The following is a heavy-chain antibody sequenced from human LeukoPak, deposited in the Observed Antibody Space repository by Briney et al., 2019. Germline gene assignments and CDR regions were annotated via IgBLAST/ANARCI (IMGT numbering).Heavy chain of an antibody. CDR2: IRSSGDII. J-gene: IGHJ4*02. Sequence: GGSLRLSCAASGFTFSSYEMNWVRQAPGKGLEWVSYIRSSGDIIYYADSVKGRFTISRDNAKNSLYLQMNSLRAEDTAVYYCARGLGGYTSSQAYWGQGTLVTVSS. CDR1: GFTFSSYE. V-gene: IGHV3-48*03. CDR3: ARGLGGYTSSQAY. D-gene: IGHD6-13*01.